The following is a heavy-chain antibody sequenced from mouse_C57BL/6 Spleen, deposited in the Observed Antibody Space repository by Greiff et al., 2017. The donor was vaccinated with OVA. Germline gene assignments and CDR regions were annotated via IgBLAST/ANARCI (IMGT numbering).Heavy chain of an antibody. CDR1: GYTFTDYY. V-gene: IGHV1-26*01. CDR3: ARTGLLGDAMDY. CDR2: INPNNGGT. Sequence: EVQLQQSGPELVKPGASVKISCKASGYTFTDYYMNWVKQSHGKSLEWIGDINPNNGGTSYNQKFKGKATLTVDKSSSTAYMELRSLTSEDSAVYYCARTGLLGDAMDYWGQGTSVTVSS. D-gene: IGHD3-1*01. J-gene: IGHJ4*01.